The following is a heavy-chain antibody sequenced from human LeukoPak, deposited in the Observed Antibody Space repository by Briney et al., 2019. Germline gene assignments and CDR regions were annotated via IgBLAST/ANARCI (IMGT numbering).Heavy chain of an antibody. D-gene: IGHD3-22*01. CDR1: GSTFSSYW. V-gene: IGHV3-7*01. J-gene: IGHJ4*02. CDR2: IKQDGSEK. CDR3: ARDDSSGYYPLYYFDY. Sequence: PGGSLRLSCAASGSTFSSYWMSWVRQAPGKGLEWVANIKQDGSEKYYVDSVKGRFTTSRDNAKNSLYLQMNSLRAEDTAVYYCARDDSSGYYPLYYFDYWGQGTLVTVSS.